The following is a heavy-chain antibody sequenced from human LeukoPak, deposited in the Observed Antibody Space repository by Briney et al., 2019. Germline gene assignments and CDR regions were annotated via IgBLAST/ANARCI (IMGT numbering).Heavy chain of an antibody. CDR1: GGTFSSYT. J-gene: IGHJ5*02. V-gene: IGHV1-69*04. CDR2: IIPILGIA. CDR3: ARDGGYYGSGRDPQGWFDP. D-gene: IGHD3-10*01. Sequence: SVKVSCKASGGTFSSYTISWVRQAPGQGLEWMGRIIPILGIANYAQKFQGRVTITADKSTSTAYMELSSLRSEDTAAYYCARDGGYYGSGRDPQGWFDPWGQGTLVTVSS.